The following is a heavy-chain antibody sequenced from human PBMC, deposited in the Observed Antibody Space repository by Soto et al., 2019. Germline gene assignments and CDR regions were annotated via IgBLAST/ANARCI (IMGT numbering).Heavy chain of an antibody. J-gene: IGHJ6*02. CDR1: GGSISSGGYY. D-gene: IGHD4-4*01. CDR3: ARVGDDYSNYGVDV. Sequence: SETLSLTCTVSGGSISSGGYYWSWIRQHPGKGLEWIGYIYYSGSTYYNPSLKGRVTISVDTSKNQFSLKLSSVTAADTAVYYCARVGDDYSNYGVDVWGQGTTVTVS. CDR2: IYYSGST. V-gene: IGHV4-31*03.